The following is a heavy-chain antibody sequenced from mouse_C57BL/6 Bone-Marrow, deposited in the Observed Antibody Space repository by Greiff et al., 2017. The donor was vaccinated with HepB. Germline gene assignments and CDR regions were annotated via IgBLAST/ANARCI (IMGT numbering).Heavy chain of an antibody. V-gene: IGHV1-55*01. Sequence: VQLQQSGAELVKPGASVKMSCKASGYTFTSYWITWVKQRPGQGLEWIGDIYPGSGSTNYNEKFKSKATLTVDTSSSTAYMQLSSLTSEDSAVYYCARSRATMIDFDYWGQGTTLTVSS. D-gene: IGHD2-4*01. CDR3: ARSRATMIDFDY. J-gene: IGHJ2*01. CDR1: GYTFTSYW. CDR2: IYPGSGST.